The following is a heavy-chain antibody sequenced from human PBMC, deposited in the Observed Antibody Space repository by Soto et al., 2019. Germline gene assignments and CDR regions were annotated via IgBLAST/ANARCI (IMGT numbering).Heavy chain of an antibody. D-gene: IGHD2-8*01. V-gene: IGHV4-30-4*01. Sequence: SETLSLTCTVSGDSVSSDNYFWSWIRQPPGQGLEWIGYISNRGTPYYNPSLKSRVSISLDTSKNRFSLDMYSVTAADTAVYYCAREVNVVALSDAFDIWGQGTMVTVSS. CDR2: ISNRGTP. CDR1: GDSVSSDNYF. CDR3: AREVNVVALSDAFDI. J-gene: IGHJ3*02.